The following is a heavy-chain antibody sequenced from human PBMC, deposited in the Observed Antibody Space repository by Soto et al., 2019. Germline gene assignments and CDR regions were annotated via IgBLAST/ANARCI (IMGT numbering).Heavy chain of an antibody. J-gene: IGHJ4*02. CDR2: IGDSGAVI. CDR1: GFTFRNYA. V-gene: IGHV3-23*01. CDR3: AKVLTGYYYYFEY. Sequence: GGSLRLSCTASGFTFRNYAMIWVRQAPGKGLQWVSGIGDSGAVIFHADSVRGRFTISRDNSKNTLYLQISSLRAEDTAVYYCAKVLTGYYYYFEYWGQGTLVTVSS. D-gene: IGHD3-9*01.